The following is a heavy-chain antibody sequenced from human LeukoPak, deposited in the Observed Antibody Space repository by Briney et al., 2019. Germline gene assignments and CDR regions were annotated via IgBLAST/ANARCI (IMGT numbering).Heavy chain of an antibody. J-gene: IGHJ4*02. Sequence: GGSLRLSCVASGFTFSNLAMGWVRQAPGKGLEWVSVISDSGGTTYYADSVKGRFTISRDNSRDTLYLQMNSLRVEDTAVYYCATHALVAGPWYFDYWGQGTLVTVSS. V-gene: IGHV3-23*01. CDR2: ISDSGGTT. CDR1: GFTFSNLA. D-gene: IGHD6-19*01. CDR3: ATHALVAGPWYFDY.